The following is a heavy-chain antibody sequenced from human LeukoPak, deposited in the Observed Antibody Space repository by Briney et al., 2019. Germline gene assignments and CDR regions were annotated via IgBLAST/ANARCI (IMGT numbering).Heavy chain of an antibody. J-gene: IGHJ4*02. V-gene: IGHV6-1*01. CDR1: GDSVSSNSAA. CDR2: TYCRSKWYN. CDR3: ARDRYYDFWSGQNRSFDY. Sequence: SQTLSLTCAISGDSVSSNSAAWNWIRQSPSRGLEWLGRTYCRSKWYNDYAVSVKSRITINPDTSKNQFSLQLNSVTPEDTAVYYCARDRYYDFWSGQNRSFDYWGQGTLVTVSS. D-gene: IGHD3-3*01.